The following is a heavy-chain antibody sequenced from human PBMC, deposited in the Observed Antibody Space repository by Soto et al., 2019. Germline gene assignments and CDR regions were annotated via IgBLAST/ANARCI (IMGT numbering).Heavy chain of an antibody. V-gene: IGHV3-7*03. D-gene: IGHD2-15*01. CDR2: IKQDGSEK. Sequence: GGSLRLSCAASRFTFSGYWMSWVRQAPGKGLEWVANIKQDGSEKYYVDSVKGRFTISRDNAKNSLYLQMNSLRAEDTAVYYCARDPRYRISLDYWGQGTLVTVSS. CDR3: ARDPRYRISLDY. J-gene: IGHJ4*02. CDR1: RFTFSGYW.